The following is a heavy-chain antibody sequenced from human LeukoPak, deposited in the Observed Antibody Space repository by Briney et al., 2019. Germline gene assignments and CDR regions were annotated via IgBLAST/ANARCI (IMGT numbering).Heavy chain of an antibody. Sequence: GGSLRLSCAASGFTFGSYGMSWVRQAPGKGLEWVSFITPNADRASYADSVKGRFTFSRDNPRNTLYMQMNSLRDEDTAVYYCAIMHGYYDGSGYWVQWGQGTLVTVSS. D-gene: IGHD3-22*01. J-gene: IGHJ1*01. CDR3: AIMHGYYDGSGYWVQ. CDR1: GFTFGSYG. V-gene: IGHV3-23*01. CDR2: ITPNADRA.